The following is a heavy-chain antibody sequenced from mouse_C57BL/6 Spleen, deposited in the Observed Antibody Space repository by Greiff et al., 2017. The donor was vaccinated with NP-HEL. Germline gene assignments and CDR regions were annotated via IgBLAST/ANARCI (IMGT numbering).Heavy chain of an antibody. CDR2: IDPSDSYT. Sequence: QVQLQQPGAELVRPGTSVKLSCKASGYTFTSYWMHWVKQRPGQGLEWIGVIDPSDSYTNYNQKFKGKATLTVDTSSSTAYMQLSSLTSEDSAVYYCARSTYYGNRRGAMDYWGQGTSVTVSS. V-gene: IGHV1-59*01. CDR1: GYTFTSYW. D-gene: IGHD2-10*01. J-gene: IGHJ4*01. CDR3: ARSTYYGNRRGAMDY.